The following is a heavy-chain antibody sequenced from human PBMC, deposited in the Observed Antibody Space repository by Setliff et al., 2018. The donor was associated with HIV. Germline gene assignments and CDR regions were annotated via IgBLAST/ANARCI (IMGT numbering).Heavy chain of an antibody. CDR2: IYTSGST. V-gene: IGHV4-4*07. CDR3: ARDLPELTGRSFDP. J-gene: IGHJ5*02. Sequence: LSLTCTVSGGSINSYYWTWIRQPAGKGLEWIGRIYTSGSTNYNPSLKSRLSMSIDTSKNHFSLRLTSVTAADTAVYYCARDLPELTGRSFDPWGQGIQVTVSS. D-gene: IGHD7-27*01. CDR1: GGSINSYY.